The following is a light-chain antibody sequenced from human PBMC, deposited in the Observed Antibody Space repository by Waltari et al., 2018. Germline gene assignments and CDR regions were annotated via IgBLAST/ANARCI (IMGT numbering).Light chain of an antibody. V-gene: IGLV9-49*01. CDR2: VGTGGIVG. CDR3: GADHGSGSNFVLWV. CDR1: SGYSTYK. J-gene: IGLJ3*02. Sequence: QPVLTQPPSASASLGASVTLTCTLSSGYSTYKVAWYQQRPGKGPRFGMRVGTGGIVGAKGDGIPDRFSVLGSGLNRYLTIKNIQEEDESDYHCGADHGSGSNFVLWVFGGGTKLTVL.